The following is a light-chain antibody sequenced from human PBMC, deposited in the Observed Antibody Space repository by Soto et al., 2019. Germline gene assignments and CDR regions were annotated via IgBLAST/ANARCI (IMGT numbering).Light chain of an antibody. V-gene: IGKV3-15*01. Sequence: EIVMTQSPATLSVSPGERATLSCRASPTVSSNLAWYQQKPCQAPRLLIYGASTRATGIPARFSGSGSGTEFTLIISSLQSQDFAVYYCQHYNNWPTWTFGQGTKVDIK. CDR3: QHYNNWPTWT. CDR1: PTVSSN. J-gene: IGKJ1*01. CDR2: GAS.